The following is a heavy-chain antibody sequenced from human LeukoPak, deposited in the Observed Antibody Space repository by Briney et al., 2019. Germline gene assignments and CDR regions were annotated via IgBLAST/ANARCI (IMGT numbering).Heavy chain of an antibody. Sequence: PGGSLRLSCTASGFNFEDYAMYWVRQAPGKGLEWVSGITWSSSSIGYADSVKGRFTISRDNAKNSLYLQMNSLRGEDTALYYCAKDDRGGLYYNLDFWGQGTLVTVSS. J-gene: IGHJ4*02. V-gene: IGHV3-9*01. CDR1: GFNFEDYA. CDR2: ITWSSSSI. D-gene: IGHD3-16*01. CDR3: AKDDRGGLYYNLDF.